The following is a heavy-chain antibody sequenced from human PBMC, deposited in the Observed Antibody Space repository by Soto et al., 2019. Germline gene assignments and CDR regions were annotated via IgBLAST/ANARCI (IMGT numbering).Heavy chain of an antibody. CDR1: GGSIGLYY. D-gene: IGHD3-9*01. CDR3: ERQVLRYFDWLLGPFDI. V-gene: IGHV4-59*08. CDR2: IYSTGST. Sequence: PQTLPLTCTVSGGSIGLYYWRWIRQPPGKGLEWIGYIYSTGSTNYNPSLKSRVTISVDTSKNQFSLKLSSATAAETAVYYCERQVLRYFDWLLGPFDIWAQGTMVTV. J-gene: IGHJ3*02.